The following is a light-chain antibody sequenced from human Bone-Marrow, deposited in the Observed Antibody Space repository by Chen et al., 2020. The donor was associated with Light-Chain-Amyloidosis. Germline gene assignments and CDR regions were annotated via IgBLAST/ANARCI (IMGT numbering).Light chain of an antibody. CDR2: GAS. V-gene: IGKV3-20*01. CDR1: RSVSDSF. CDR3: RQYERSPWT. J-gene: IGKJ1*01. Sequence: EIVVTQSPGTVSLSPGERATLSCRASRSVSDSFLACYQQKRVQAPRLLIYGASSRAAGIPDRFRGSGSGTDVTLTISRLKHEDFAGVHCRQYERSPWTFGQGTKVEIK.